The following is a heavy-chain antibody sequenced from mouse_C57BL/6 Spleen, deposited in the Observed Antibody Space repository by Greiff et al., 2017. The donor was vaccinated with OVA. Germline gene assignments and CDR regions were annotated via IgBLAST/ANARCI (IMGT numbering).Heavy chain of an antibody. CDR1: GYTFTDYY. D-gene: IGHD1-1*01. V-gene: IGHV1-76*01. CDR2: IYPGSGNT. Sequence: QVQLQQSGAELVRPGASVKLSCKASGYTFTDYYINWVKQRPGQGLEWIARIYPGSGNTYYNEKFKGKATLTAEKSSSTAYMQLSSLTSEDSAVYFCARSKDALLLPYYWGQGTTLTVSS. CDR3: ARSKDALLLPYY. J-gene: IGHJ2*01.